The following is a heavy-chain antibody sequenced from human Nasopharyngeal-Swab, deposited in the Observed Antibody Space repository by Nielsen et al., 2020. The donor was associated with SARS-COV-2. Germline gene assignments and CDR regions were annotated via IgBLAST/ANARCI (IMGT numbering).Heavy chain of an antibody. J-gene: IGHJ4*02. V-gene: IGHV3-74*01. CDR1: GFPFRSYL. Sequence: GESLKISCSASGFPFRSYLIHLVPQAPGKGLVWVSRINSDGSSTSYADSVKGRFTISRDNAKNTLYLQMNSLRAEDTAVYYCAIISHDYGDFFDYWGQGTLVTVSS. CDR3: AIISHDYGDFFDY. CDR2: INSDGSST. D-gene: IGHD4-17*01.